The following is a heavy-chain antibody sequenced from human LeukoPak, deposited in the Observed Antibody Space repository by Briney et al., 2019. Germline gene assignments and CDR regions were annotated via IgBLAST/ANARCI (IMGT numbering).Heavy chain of an antibody. V-gene: IGHV1-69*04. CDR2: IIPILGIA. CDR3: ARGITMVRGVIGRDY. D-gene: IGHD3-10*01. CDR1: GGTFISYA. J-gene: IGHJ4*02. Sequence: ASVKVSCKASGGTFISYAISWVRQAPGQGLEWMGRIIPILGIANYAQKFQGRVTMTRNTSISTAYMELSSLRSEDTAVYYCARGITMVRGVIGRDYGGQGTLVTVS.